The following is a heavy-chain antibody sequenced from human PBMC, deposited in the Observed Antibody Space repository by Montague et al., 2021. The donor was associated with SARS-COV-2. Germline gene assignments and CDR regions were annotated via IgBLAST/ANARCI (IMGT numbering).Heavy chain of an antibody. CDR2: ISPDGSAK. CDR1: GVSFSSHW. Sequence: SLRLSCGAYGVSFSSHWMSWVRKAPGKPLEWVANISPDGSAKFYVGSVKGRFTIPRDNAKTSLYLQMNSLRVEDTAVYYCARSVDVWGQGTLVTVSS. V-gene: IGHV3-7*01. J-gene: IGHJ4*02. CDR3: ARSVDV.